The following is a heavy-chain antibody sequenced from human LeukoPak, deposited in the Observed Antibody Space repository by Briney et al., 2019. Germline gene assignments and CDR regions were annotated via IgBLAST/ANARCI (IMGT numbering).Heavy chain of an antibody. J-gene: IGHJ4*02. V-gene: IGHV1-24*01. D-gene: IGHD3-10*01. CDR1: GYTLTELS. Sequence: ASVKVSCKVSGYTLTELSMLWVRQAPGKGLEWMGGFDPEDGETIYAQKFQGRVTMTEDTSTDTAYMELSSLRSEDTAVYYCATLPYYYGSGSYYWFYFDYWGQGTLVTVSS. CDR2: FDPEDGET. CDR3: ATLPYYYGSGSYYWFYFDY.